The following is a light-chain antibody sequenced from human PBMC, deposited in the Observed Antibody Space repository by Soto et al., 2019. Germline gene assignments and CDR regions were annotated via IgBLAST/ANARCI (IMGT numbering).Light chain of an antibody. CDR3: QKYGSSPYT. CDR2: GAS. J-gene: IGKJ2*01. Sequence: EIVLTQSPGTLSLSPGERATLSCRASQSVSTSYLGWYQKKPGQAPMLLIYGASMTATGTPHRCSGRGSWADFTITISRQEHEDFAVYYYQKYGSSPYTFGQGTKLEIK. CDR1: QSVSTSY. V-gene: IGKV3-20*01.